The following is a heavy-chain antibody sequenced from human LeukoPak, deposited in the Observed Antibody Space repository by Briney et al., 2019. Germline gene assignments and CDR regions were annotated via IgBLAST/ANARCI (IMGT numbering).Heavy chain of an antibody. CDR2: IYYSGST. CDR3: ARVERGYCSSTSCYGSKTNDY. D-gene: IGHD2-2*01. Sequence: PSETLSLTCTVSGGSISSYYWSWIRQPPGKGLEWIGYIYYSGSTNYNPSLKSRVTISVDTSKNQFSLKLSSVTAADTAVYYCARVERGYCSSTSCYGSKTNDYWGQGTLVTVSS. CDR1: GGSISSYY. J-gene: IGHJ4*02. V-gene: IGHV4-59*12.